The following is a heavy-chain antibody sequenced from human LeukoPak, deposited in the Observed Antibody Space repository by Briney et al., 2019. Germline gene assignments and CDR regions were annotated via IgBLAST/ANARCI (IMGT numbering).Heavy chain of an antibody. J-gene: IGHJ4*02. CDR2: IYDSGST. V-gene: IGHV4-39*01. Sequence: SETLSLTCTVSGASISGSGYYWGWIRQPPGKGLEWIGNIYDSGSTYYNASLQSRVTISIDTSKNQFSLRLSSVTAADTAMYYCAKSGGYGLIGYWGLGTLVTVSS. D-gene: IGHD1-26*01. CDR1: GASISGSGYY. CDR3: AKSGGYGLIGY.